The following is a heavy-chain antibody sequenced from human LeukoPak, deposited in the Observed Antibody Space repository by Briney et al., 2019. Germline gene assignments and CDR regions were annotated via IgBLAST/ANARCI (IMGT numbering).Heavy chain of an antibody. CDR2: IYHSGST. J-gene: IGHJ4*02. CDR3: ARVWQGSQAGY. Sequence: PSETLSLTCTVSGYSISSGYYWGWIRQPPGKGLEWIGSIYHSGSTYYNPSLKSRVTISVDTSKNQFSLKLSSVTAADTAVYYCARVWQGSQAGYWGQGTLVTVSS. V-gene: IGHV4-38-2*02. D-gene: IGHD6-19*01. CDR1: GYSISSGYY.